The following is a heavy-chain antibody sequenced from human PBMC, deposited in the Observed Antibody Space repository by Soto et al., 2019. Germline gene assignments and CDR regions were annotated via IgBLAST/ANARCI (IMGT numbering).Heavy chain of an antibody. CDR1: GYSFRTHG. V-gene: IGHV1-18*01. D-gene: IGHD2-15*01. CDR3: ARDLGYCNSSGCFRNWFDP. Sequence: QVQLVRSGSEVKTPGAAVKVSCRASGYSFRTHGISWVRQAPGQGLEWMGWISTYDDKTNFPQKFQGRITMTTDTSTSTADMELRSLRSADTAVYFCARDLGYCNSSGCFRNWFDPWGQGTLVTVSS. CDR2: ISTYDDKT. J-gene: IGHJ5*02.